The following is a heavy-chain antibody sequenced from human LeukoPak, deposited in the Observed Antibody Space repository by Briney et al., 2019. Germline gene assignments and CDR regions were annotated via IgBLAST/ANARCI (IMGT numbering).Heavy chain of an antibody. Sequence: SETLSLTCAVYGGSFSGYYWSWIRQPPGKGLEWIGEINHSGSTNYNPSLKSRVTISVDTPKNQFSLKLSSVTAADTAVYYCARDRDYYGSGSLSPDYWGQGTLVTVSS. J-gene: IGHJ4*02. CDR2: INHSGST. CDR3: ARDRDYYGSGSLSPDY. D-gene: IGHD3-10*01. CDR1: GGSFSGYY. V-gene: IGHV4-34*01.